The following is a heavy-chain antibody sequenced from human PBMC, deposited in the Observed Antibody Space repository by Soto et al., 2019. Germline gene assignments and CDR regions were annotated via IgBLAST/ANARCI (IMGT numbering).Heavy chain of an antibody. J-gene: IGHJ6*02. CDR1: GYSFTSYW. Sequence: GESLKISCKGSGYSFTSYWIGWVCQMPGKGLEWMGIIYPGDSDTRYSPSFQGQVTISADKSISTAYLQWSSLKASDTAMYYCAGPSIAGYYYYGMDVWGQGTTVTVSS. V-gene: IGHV5-51*01. CDR2: IYPGDSDT. CDR3: AGPSIAGYYYYGMDV. D-gene: IGHD6-6*01.